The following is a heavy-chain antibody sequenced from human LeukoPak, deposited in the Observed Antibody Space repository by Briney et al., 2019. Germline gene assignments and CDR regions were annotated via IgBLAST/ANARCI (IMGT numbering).Heavy chain of an antibody. V-gene: IGHV3-13*01. CDR1: GFTFSSYD. Sequence: PGGSLRLSGAASGFTFSSYDMHWVRQATGKGLEWVSAIGTAGDTYYPGSVKGRFTISRENAKNSLYLQMNSLRAGDTAVYYCARLGYDYDAFDIWGQGTMVTVSS. D-gene: IGHD5-12*01. CDR2: IGTAGDT. CDR3: ARLGYDYDAFDI. J-gene: IGHJ3*02.